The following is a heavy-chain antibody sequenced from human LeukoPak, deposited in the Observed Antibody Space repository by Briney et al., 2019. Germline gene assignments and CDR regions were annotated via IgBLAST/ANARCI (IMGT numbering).Heavy chain of an antibody. CDR2: INHSGST. D-gene: IGHD3-10*01. Sequence: PSETLSLTCAVYGGSFSGYYWSWIRQPPGKGLEWIGEINHSGSTNYNPSLKSRVTISVDTSKNQFSLKLSSVTAADTAVYYCARGSNVLIWFGTAGDVWGQGTTVTVSS. CDR1: GGSFSGYY. J-gene: IGHJ6*02. CDR3: ARGSNVLIWFGTAGDV. V-gene: IGHV4-34*01.